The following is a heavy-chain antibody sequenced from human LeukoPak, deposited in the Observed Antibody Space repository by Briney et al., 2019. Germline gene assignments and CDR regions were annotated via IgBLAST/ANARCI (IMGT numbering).Heavy chain of an antibody. J-gene: IGHJ4*02. Sequence: PGGSLRLSCAASGFTFSHYWMSWVRQAPGKGLEWVANIKQDGSEKYYVDSVKGRFTISRDNAKNSLYLQMNSLRAEDTAVYYCARVHGYDRGYFDYWGQGTLVTVSS. D-gene: IGHD5-12*01. CDR2: IKQDGSEK. V-gene: IGHV3-7*01. CDR1: GFTFSHYW. CDR3: ARVHGYDRGYFDY.